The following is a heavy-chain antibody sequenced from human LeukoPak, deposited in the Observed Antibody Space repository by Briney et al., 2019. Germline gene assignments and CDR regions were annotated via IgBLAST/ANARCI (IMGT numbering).Heavy chain of an antibody. J-gene: IGHJ6*04. D-gene: IGHD4-17*01. CDR2: ISYDGSNK. CDR3: AKGAVLGGDYAREYYYYGMDV. Sequence: PGRSLRLSCAASGFTFSSYGMHWVRQAPGKGLEWVAVISYDGSNKYYADSVKGRFTISRDNSKNTLYLQMNSLRAEDTAVYYCAKGAVLGGDYAREYYYYGMDVWGKGTTVTVSS. CDR1: GFTFSSYG. V-gene: IGHV3-30*18.